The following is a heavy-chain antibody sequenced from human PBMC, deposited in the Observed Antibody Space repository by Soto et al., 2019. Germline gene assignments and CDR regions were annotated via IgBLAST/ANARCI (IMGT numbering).Heavy chain of an antibody. CDR1: GFTFSSYA. V-gene: IGHV3-23*01. J-gene: IGHJ5*02. CDR2: ISGSGGST. Sequence: GGSLRLSCAASGFTFSSYAMSWVRQAPGKGLEWVSAISGSGGSTYYADSVKGRFTISRDNSKNTLYLQMNSLRAEDTAVYYCAIPPDARKPFNWFDPWGQGTLVTVSS. CDR3: AIPPDARKPFNWFDP.